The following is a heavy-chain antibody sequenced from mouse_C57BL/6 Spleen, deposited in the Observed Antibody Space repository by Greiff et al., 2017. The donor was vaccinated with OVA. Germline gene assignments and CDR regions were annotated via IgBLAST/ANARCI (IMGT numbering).Heavy chain of an antibody. Sequence: EVQGVESGGGLVKPGGSLKLSCAASGFTFSDYGMHWVRQAPEKGLEWVAYISSGSSTIYYADTVTGRFPISRDNAKNTLFLQMTSLRSEDTAMYYCARRNWDGYFDYWGQGTTLTVSS. CDR1: GFTFSDYG. D-gene: IGHD4-1*01. J-gene: IGHJ2*01. CDR3: ARRNWDGYFDY. V-gene: IGHV5-17*01. CDR2: ISSGSSTI.